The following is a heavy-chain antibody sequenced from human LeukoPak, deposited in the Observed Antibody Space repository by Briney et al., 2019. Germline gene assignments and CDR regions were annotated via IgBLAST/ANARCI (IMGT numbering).Heavy chain of an antibody. CDR2: IYYSGST. J-gene: IGHJ4*02. CDR1: GVSISSSSYY. Sequence: PSETLSLTCTVSGVSISSSSYYWGWIRQPPGKGLEWIGSIYYSGSTYYNPSLKSRVTISVDTSKNQFSLKLSSVTAADTAVYYCARQGRIGHDFDYWGQGTLVTVSS. CDR3: ARQGRIGHDFDY. D-gene: IGHD5-12*01. V-gene: IGHV4-39*01.